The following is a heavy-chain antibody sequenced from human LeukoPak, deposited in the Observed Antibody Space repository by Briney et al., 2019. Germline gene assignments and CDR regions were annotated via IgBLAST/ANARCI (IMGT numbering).Heavy chain of an antibody. CDR1: GFTFSSYG. CDR2: ISYDGSNK. CDR3: ARAPYYYDTSGYKYYFDY. V-gene: IGHV3-30*03. J-gene: IGHJ4*02. D-gene: IGHD3-22*01. Sequence: GGSLRLSCAASGFTFSSYGMHWVRQAPGKGLEWVAVISYDGSNKYYADSVKGRFTISRDNSKNTLYLQMNSLRAEDTAVYYCARAPYYYDTSGYKYYFDYWGQGTLVTVSS.